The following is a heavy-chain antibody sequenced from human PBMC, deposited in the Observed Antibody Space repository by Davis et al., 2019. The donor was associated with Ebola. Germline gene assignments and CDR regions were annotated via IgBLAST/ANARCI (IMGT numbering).Heavy chain of an antibody. CDR2: ISSSGSTI. V-gene: IGHV3-11*04. CDR1: GFTFSDYY. Sequence: GESLKISCAASGFTFSDYYMSWIRQAPGKGLEWVSYISSSGSTIYYADSVKGRFTISRDNAKNTLYLQMNSLRAEDTAVYYCAREGGTIFGVVTFYYYYGMDVWGQGTTVTVSS. CDR3: AREGGTIFGVVTFYYYYGMDV. D-gene: IGHD3-3*01. J-gene: IGHJ6*02.